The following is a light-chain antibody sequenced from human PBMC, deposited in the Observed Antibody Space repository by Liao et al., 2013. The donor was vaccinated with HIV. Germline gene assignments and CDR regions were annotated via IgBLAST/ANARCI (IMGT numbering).Light chain of an antibody. Sequence: SYELTQPPSVSVSPGQTARITCSGDDLRKQYANWYQQKPGQAPVLVIYYDGDRPSGIPERFSGFNSGNTATLTIRRVEVGDEADYYCQVWDSSSDQGVFGGGTEVDRP. V-gene: IGLV3-21*01. CDR2: YDG. CDR3: QVWDSSSDQGV. CDR1: DLRKQY. J-gene: IGLJ3*02.